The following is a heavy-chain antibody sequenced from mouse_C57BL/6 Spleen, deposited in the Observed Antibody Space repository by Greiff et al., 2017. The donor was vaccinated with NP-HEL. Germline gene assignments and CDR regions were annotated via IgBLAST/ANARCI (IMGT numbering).Heavy chain of an antibody. V-gene: IGHV10-1*01. J-gene: IGHJ4*01. Sequence: EVNLVESGGGLVQPKGSLKLSCAASGFSFNTYAMNWVRQAPGKGLEWVARIRSKSNNYATYYADSVKDRFTISRDDSESMLYLQMNNLKTEDTAMYYCVRFPDGYPYYYAMDYWGQGTSVTVSS. CDR3: VRFPDGYPYYYAMDY. CDR1: GFSFNTYA. CDR2: IRSKSNNYAT. D-gene: IGHD2-3*01.